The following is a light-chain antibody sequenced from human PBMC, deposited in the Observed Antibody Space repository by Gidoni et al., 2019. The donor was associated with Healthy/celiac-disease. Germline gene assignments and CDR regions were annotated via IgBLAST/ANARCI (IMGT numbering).Light chain of an antibody. CDR3: QQSYSTPPYT. J-gene: IGKJ2*01. CDR2: AAS. CDR1: QSISSY. V-gene: IGKV1-39*01. Sequence: DIQMTQSPSSLSASVGDRVTITCRASQSISSYLNWYQQKPGQAPKLLIYAASSLQSGVPSRCSGSGSGTDFTLTISSLQPEDFATYYCQQSYSTPPYTFXQXTKLXIK.